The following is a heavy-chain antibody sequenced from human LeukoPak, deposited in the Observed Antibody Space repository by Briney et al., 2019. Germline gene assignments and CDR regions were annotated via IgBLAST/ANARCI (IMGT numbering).Heavy chain of an antibody. V-gene: IGHV5-51*01. J-gene: IGHJ6*02. D-gene: IGHD3-16*01. Sequence: GESLKISCKGSGYSFTSYWIGWVRQMPGKGLEWMGIIYPGDSDTRYSPFFQGQVTISADKSISTAYLQWSSLKASDTAMYYCARYPPGGDYYYYGMDVWGQGTTVTVSS. CDR3: ARYPPGGDYYYYGMDV. CDR1: GYSFTSYW. CDR2: IYPGDSDT.